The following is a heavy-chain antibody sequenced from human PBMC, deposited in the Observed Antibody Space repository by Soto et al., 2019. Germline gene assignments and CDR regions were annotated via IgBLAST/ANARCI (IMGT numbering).Heavy chain of an antibody. Sequence: ASVKVSCKVSGYTLTELSLHWVRQPPGKGLEWMGGFDPEDAETIFAQKFQGRVTLTEDTSTDTAYMELSSLGSDDTAVYYCATRTYYDYVWGSFDYWGQGTPVTVSS. V-gene: IGHV1-24*01. CDR2: FDPEDAET. D-gene: IGHD3-16*01. CDR1: GYTLTELS. CDR3: ATRTYYDYVWGSFDY. J-gene: IGHJ4*02.